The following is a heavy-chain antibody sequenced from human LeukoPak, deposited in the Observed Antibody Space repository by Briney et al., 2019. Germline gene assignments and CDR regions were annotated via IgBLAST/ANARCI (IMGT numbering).Heavy chain of an antibody. CDR1: GGSFSGYY. D-gene: IGHD3-22*01. Sequence: KTSETLSLTCAVYGGSFSGYYWSWLRQPPGKGLEWIGEINHSGSTNYNPSLKSRVTISVDTSKKQFSLKLSSVTAADTAVYYCVTYYFDSSGPKKNYWGQGTLVTVSS. CDR3: VTYYFDSSGPKKNY. V-gene: IGHV4-34*01. CDR2: INHSGST. J-gene: IGHJ4*02.